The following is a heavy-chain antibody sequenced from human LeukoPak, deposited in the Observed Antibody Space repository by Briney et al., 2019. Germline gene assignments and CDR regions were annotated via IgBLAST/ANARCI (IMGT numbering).Heavy chain of an antibody. CDR2: TYYRSKWYN. D-gene: IGHD6-19*01. Sequence: SQTLTLTCAISGDSASSTSAAWNWIRQSPSRGLEWLGRTYYRSKWYNDYAVSVKSRITINPDTSKNQFSLQLNSVTPEDTAVYYCARDLMGLAVAGTEGDYYYGMDVWGQGTTVTVSS. V-gene: IGHV6-1*01. CDR3: ARDLMGLAVAGTEGDYYYGMDV. CDR1: GDSASSTSAA. J-gene: IGHJ6*02.